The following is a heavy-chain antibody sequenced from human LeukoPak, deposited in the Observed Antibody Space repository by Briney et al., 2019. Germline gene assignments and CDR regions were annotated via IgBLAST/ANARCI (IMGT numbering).Heavy chain of an antibody. CDR2: VSQWNT. Sequence: SETLSLTCTLSNDYIKDYYWSWIRQPAGKGLEWIGRVSQWNTNYNPSLKSRVSMSAQASRNQFSLRLNSATAADTAVYYCARQGSDNHFDSWGPGTLVTVSS. D-gene: IGHD1-14*01. CDR1: NDYIKDYY. J-gene: IGHJ4*02. V-gene: IGHV4-4*07. CDR3: ARQGSDNHFDS.